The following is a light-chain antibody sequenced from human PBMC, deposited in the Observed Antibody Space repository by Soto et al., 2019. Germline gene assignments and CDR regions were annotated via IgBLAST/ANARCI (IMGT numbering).Light chain of an antibody. J-gene: IGKJ1*01. CDR2: AAS. Sequence: AIQLTQSPSSLYASVGDRATITCLASQAIRTALGWYQQKPGKVPKLLIYAASILQSGVPSRFSGSGSGTDFTLTISSLQPEDFATYYCLLDFRYFWAFGQGTKVDIK. CDR1: QAIRTA. CDR3: LLDFRYFWA. V-gene: IGKV1-6*01.